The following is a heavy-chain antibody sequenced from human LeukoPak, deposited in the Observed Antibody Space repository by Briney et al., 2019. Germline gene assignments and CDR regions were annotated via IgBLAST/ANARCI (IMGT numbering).Heavy chain of an antibody. D-gene: IGHD2-2*01. CDR3: ARAEVPGAIKSGAFDI. CDR2: IWDDGTNK. CDR1: GFTFNHYG. Sequence: GGSLRLSCAGAGFTFNHYGIHWVRQAPGKGLAWVAVIWDDGTNKYYADSVKGRFTISRDNSRNTLYLQMNGLRAEDTAVYYCARAEVPGAIKSGAFDIWGQGTMVTVSS. J-gene: IGHJ3*02. V-gene: IGHV3-33*08.